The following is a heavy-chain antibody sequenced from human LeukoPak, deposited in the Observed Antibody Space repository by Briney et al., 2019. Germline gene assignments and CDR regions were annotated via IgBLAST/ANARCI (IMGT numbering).Heavy chain of an antibody. V-gene: IGHV3-15*01. CDR2: IKSKTDGGTT. Sequence: GGSLRLSCAASGFTFSNAWMSWVRQAPGKGLEGVGRIKSKTDGGTTDYAAPVKGRFTISREDSKNTIYLQMNSLKTNDTAVYYCTTRETYYDSSGYSLFDCWGQGTLVTVSS. CDR3: TTRETYYDSSGYSLFDC. CDR1: GFTFSNAW. J-gene: IGHJ4*02. D-gene: IGHD3-22*01.